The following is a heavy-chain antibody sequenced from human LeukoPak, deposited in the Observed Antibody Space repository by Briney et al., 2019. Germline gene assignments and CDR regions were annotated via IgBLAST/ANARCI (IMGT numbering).Heavy chain of an antibody. CDR1: GYTFTSYG. CDR3: ARGYYYDSSGTPFDY. J-gene: IGHJ4*02. V-gene: IGHV1-18*01. CDR2: ISAYNGNT. Sequence: ASVKVSCKASGYTFTSYGTSWVRQAPGQGLEWMGWISAYNGNTNYAQKLQGRVTMTTDTSTSTAYMELRSLRSDDTAVYYCARGYYYDSSGTPFDYWGQGTLVTVSS. D-gene: IGHD3-22*01.